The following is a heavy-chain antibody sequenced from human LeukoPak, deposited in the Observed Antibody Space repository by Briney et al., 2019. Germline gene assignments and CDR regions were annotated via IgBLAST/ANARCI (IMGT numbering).Heavy chain of an antibody. Sequence: GGSLRLSCAASGFTFSSYWMSWVRQAPGKGLEWVANIKQDGSEKYYVDSVKGRFTISRDNAKNSLYPQMNSLRAEDTAVYYCARDEKLRYFDWATYYYYYMDVWGKGTTVTISS. J-gene: IGHJ6*03. D-gene: IGHD3-9*01. CDR3: ARDEKLRYFDWATYYYYYMDV. CDR1: GFTFSSYW. CDR2: IKQDGSEK. V-gene: IGHV3-7*01.